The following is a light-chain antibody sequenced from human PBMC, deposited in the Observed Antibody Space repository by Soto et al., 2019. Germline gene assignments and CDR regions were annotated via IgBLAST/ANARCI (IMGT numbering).Light chain of an antibody. Sequence: QSALTQPASVSGSPGQSITISCTGTSSDVGLYDYVSWYQQHPGKAPQLMIYAVSNRPSGVSNRFSASKSGNTASLFISGLQAEDEADYYCCAYTTSSTLVFGTGTKATVL. CDR1: SSDVGLYDY. V-gene: IGLV2-14*01. CDR2: AVS. CDR3: CAYTTSSTLV. J-gene: IGLJ1*01.